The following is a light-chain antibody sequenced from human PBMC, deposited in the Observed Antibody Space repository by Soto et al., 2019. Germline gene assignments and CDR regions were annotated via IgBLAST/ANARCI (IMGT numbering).Light chain of an antibody. J-gene: IGLJ2*01. V-gene: IGLV1-40*01. CDR1: SSNIGAGYD. CDR2: GNS. Sequence: QSVLTQPPSVSGATGQRVTISCTGSSSNIGAGYDVHWYQQLPGTAPKLLIYGNSNRPSGVPDRFSGSKSGTSASLAITGLQAEDEADYNCQSYDSSLSGVVFGGGTKLTVL. CDR3: QSYDSSLSGVV.